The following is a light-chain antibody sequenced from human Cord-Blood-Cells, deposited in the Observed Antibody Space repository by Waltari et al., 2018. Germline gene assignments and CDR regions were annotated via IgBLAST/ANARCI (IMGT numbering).Light chain of an antibody. J-gene: IGLJ1*01. V-gene: IGLV2-11*01. CDR2: DVS. CDR3: CSYAGSYTYV. Sequence: QSALTQPRSVSGSPGQSATISCPGTSSDVGCYNSVAWYQQHQGKAPKLIIYDVSKRPSGVPDRFSGSKSGNTASLTISGLQAEDEADYYCCSYAGSYTYVFGTGTKVTVL. CDR1: SSDVGCYNS.